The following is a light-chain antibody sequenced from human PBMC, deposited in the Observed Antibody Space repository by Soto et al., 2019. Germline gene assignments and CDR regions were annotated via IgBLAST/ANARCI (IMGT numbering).Light chain of an antibody. CDR1: SSDVGGYNY. Sequence: QSVLTQPASVSGSPGQSITISCTGTSSDVGGYNYVSWYQRHQGKAPKLLIYDVSNRPSGFSIRFSGSKSGNTASLTISGLQAEDEADYYCSSYTSSSTPYVFGTGTKVT. J-gene: IGLJ1*01. CDR2: DVS. CDR3: SSYTSSSTPYV. V-gene: IGLV2-14*01.